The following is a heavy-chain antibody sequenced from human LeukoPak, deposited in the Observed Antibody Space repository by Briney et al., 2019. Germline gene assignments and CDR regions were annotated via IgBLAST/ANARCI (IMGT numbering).Heavy chain of an antibody. CDR2: ISDSGSTI. V-gene: IGHV3-11*01. CDR1: GFTFSDYY. Sequence: GGSLRLSCAASGFTFSDYYMSWIRQAPGKGLEWISCISDSGSTISYADSVKGRFTISRDNAKKSLYLQMNSLRVEDTAVYYCARLLRRLLWFEPVGYWGQGTLVTVSS. J-gene: IGHJ4*02. D-gene: IGHD3-10*01. CDR3: ARLLRRLLWFEPVGY.